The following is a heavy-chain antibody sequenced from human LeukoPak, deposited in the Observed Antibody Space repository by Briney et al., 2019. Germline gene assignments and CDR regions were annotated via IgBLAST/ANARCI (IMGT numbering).Heavy chain of an antibody. J-gene: IGHJ4*02. CDR2: ISGSGGST. CDR1: GFTFSSYA. Sequence: PGGSLRLSCAASGFTFSSYAMSWVRQAPGKGLEWVSAISGSGGSTYYADSVKGRFTISRDNSKNTLYLQMNSLRAEDTAVYYSAKDSAHSSFYFDYWGQGTLVTVSS. CDR3: AKDSAHSSFYFDY. V-gene: IGHV3-23*01. D-gene: IGHD6-19*01.